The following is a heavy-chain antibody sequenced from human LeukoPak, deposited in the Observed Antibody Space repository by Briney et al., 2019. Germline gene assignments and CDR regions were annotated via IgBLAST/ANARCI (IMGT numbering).Heavy chain of an antibody. J-gene: IGHJ6*03. CDR3: ARHRRVGPYSSSWYGVYYYYMDV. D-gene: IGHD6-13*01. Sequence: GESLKISCKGSGYSFTSYWIGWVRQMPGKGLEWMGIIYPGDSDTRYSPSFQGQVPISADKSISTAYLQWSSLKASGTAMYYCARHRRVGPYSSSWYGVYYYYMDVWGKGTTVTVSS. V-gene: IGHV5-51*01. CDR1: GYSFTSYW. CDR2: IYPGDSDT.